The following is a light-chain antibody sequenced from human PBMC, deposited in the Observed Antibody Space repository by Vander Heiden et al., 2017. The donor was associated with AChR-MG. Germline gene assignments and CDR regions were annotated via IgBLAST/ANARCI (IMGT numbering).Light chain of an antibody. J-gene: IGKJ2*01. CDR3: QRYSSSSQA. Sequence: DIQMTQSPSTLSASVGDRVTITCRATQTISNFLAWYQQKPGKAPKLLIYAASRLESGVPSRFSGSGSGTEFALTISSLQPDDVATYYCQRYSSSSQAFGQGTSLQIK. CDR2: AAS. CDR1: QTISNF. V-gene: IGKV1-5*03.